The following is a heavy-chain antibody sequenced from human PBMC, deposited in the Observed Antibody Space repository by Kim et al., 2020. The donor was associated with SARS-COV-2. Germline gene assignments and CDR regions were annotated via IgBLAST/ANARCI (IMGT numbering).Heavy chain of an antibody. D-gene: IGHD3-10*01. Sequence: GGSLRLSCAASGFTFSSYGMHWVRQAPGKGLEWVAVISYDGSNKYYADSVKGRFTISRDNSKNTLYLQMNSLRAEDTAVYYCAKDLHYGSGKVQPETYYYDYYGMNVWGQGSTVTVSS. CDR3: AKDLHYGSGKVQPETYYYDYYGMNV. V-gene: IGHV3-30*18. J-gene: IGHJ6*02. CDR1: GFTFSSYG. CDR2: ISYDGSNK.